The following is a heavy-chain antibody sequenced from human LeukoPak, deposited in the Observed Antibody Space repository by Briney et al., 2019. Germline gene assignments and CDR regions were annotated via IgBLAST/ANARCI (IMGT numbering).Heavy chain of an antibody. J-gene: IGHJ4*02. Sequence: SETLSLTCTVSGGSISSSSYYWGWIRQPPGKGLEWIGSIYYSGSTYYNPSLKSRVTISVDTSKNQFSLKLSSVTAADTAVYYCARESREANGLDYWGQGTLVTVSS. D-gene: IGHD1-26*01. V-gene: IGHV4-39*07. CDR1: GGSISSSSYY. CDR2: IYYSGST. CDR3: ARESREANGLDY.